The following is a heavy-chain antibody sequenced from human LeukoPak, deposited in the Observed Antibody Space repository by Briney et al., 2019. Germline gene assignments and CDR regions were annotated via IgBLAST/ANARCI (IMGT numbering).Heavy chain of an antibody. Sequence: PGGSLRLSCAATGFNFSSYAMSWVRQAPGKGLEWVSAISGRGGSTYYADSVKCRFTISRDNSKNTLYLQMNSLRAEDTAVYYCAKVFVSGYYVSYFDYWGQGTLVTVSS. CDR1: GFNFSSYA. CDR3: AKVFVSGYYVSYFDY. J-gene: IGHJ4*02. D-gene: IGHD3-3*01. CDR2: ISGRGGST. V-gene: IGHV3-23*01.